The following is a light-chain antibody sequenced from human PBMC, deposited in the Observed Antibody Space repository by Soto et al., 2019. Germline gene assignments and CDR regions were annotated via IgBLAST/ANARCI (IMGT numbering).Light chain of an antibody. CDR2: EAS. V-gene: IGKV1D-12*01. Sequence: DIQMTQSPSSVSASVGDRVTITCRASQGISSWLAWYQQKPGKVPKLLIYEASTLQSGVPSRFSGSGSGTEFTLTISGLLPEDFATYHCQQLNTLPFTFGQGTRLEIK. CDR1: QGISSW. J-gene: IGKJ5*01. CDR3: QQLNTLPFT.